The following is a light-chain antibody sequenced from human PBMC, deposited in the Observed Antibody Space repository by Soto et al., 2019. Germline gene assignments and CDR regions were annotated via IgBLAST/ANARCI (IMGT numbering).Light chain of an antibody. Sequence: DIQMTQSPSSLSASVGDRVTITCRASQSISSYLNWYQQKPGKAPKLLIYAASSLQIGVPSRFSGSGSGTDSTLTISSLQPEDFATYYCQQSYSTPWTFGQGTKVEIK. CDR3: QQSYSTPWT. CDR1: QSISSY. V-gene: IGKV1-39*01. J-gene: IGKJ1*01. CDR2: AAS.